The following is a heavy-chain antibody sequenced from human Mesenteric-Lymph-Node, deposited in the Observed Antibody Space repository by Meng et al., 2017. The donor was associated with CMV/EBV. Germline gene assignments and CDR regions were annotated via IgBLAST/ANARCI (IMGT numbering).Heavy chain of an antibody. CDR1: GFTFSAYW. CDR3: AKAGKDIVLMVYAIRNWFDP. Sequence: GESLKISCAASGFTFSAYWMTWVRQTPGKGLEWVANIKQDGSEKYYVDSVKGRFTISRDNSKNTLYLQMNSLRAEDTAVYYCAKAGKDIVLMVYAIRNWFDPWGQGTLVTVSS. J-gene: IGHJ5*02. D-gene: IGHD2-8*01. V-gene: IGHV3-7*03. CDR2: IKQDGSEK.